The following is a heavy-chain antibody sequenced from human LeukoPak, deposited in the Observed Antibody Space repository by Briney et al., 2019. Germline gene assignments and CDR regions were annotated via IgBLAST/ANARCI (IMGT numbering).Heavy chain of an antibody. CDR1: GFTFSSHS. J-gene: IGHJ4*02. V-gene: IGHV3-48*01. CDR2: ISSSSSTI. CDR3: ARGAYYYED. Sequence: GGSLRLSCAPSGFTFSSHSMNWVRQAPGKGLEWVSYISSSSSTIYYADSVKGRFTIPRDNAKNSLYMQMNSLRAEDTAVYYCARGAYYYEDWGQGTLVTVSS. D-gene: IGHD3-22*01.